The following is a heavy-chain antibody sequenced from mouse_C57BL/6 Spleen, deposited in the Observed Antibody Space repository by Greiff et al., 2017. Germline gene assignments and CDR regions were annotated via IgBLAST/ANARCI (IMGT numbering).Heavy chain of an antibody. Sequence: EVMLVESGGGLVKPGGSLKLSCAASGFTFSDYGMHWVRQAPEKGLEWVAYISSGSSTIYYADTVKGRFTISRDNAKNTLFLQMTSLRSEDTAMYYCARRDSLGYGGAWFAYWGQGTLVTVSA. J-gene: IGHJ3*01. CDR1: GFTFSDYG. CDR2: ISSGSSTI. CDR3: ARRDSLGYGGAWFAY. D-gene: IGHD3-2*02. V-gene: IGHV5-17*01.